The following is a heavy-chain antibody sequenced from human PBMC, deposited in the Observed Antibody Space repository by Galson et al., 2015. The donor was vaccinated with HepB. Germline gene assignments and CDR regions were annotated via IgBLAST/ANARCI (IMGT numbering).Heavy chain of an antibody. CDR3: AREGKYYYGSGGYYSVLYGMDV. Sequence: SLRLSCAASGFTLGSYGLHWLRQAPGKGLAWVAVIWFDGSNKYYADSVKGRFTNSRDNSKNTLYLQMNSLKAEYTAVYYCAREGKYYYGSGGYYSVLYGMDVWGQGTTVTVSS. J-gene: IGHJ6*02. CDR2: IWFDGSNK. D-gene: IGHD3-10*01. CDR1: GFTLGSYG. V-gene: IGHV3-33*08.